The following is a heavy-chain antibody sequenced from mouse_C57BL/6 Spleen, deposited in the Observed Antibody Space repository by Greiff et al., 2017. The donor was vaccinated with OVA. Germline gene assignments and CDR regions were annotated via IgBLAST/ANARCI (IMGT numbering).Heavy chain of an antibody. D-gene: IGHD2-4*01. V-gene: IGHV2-9-1*01. J-gene: IGHJ3*01. CDR3: ARGYDYDLFAY. Sequence: VKLKESGPGLVAPSQSLSITCTVSGFSLTSYAISWVRQPPGKGLEWLGVLWTGGGTNYNSALKSRLSISKDNSKSQVFLKMNSLQTDDTARYYCARGYDYDLFAYWGQGTLVTVSA. CDR1: GFSLTSYA. CDR2: LWTGGGT.